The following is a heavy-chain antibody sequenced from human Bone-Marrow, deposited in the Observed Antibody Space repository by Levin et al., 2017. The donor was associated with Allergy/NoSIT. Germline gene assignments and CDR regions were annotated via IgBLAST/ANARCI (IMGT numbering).Heavy chain of an antibody. V-gene: IGHV3-53*01. CDR2: IYSTGGT. CDR1: GFTVGNNH. D-gene: IGHD6-13*01. J-gene: IGHJ4*02. Sequence: ETLSLTCAASGFTVGNNHMTWVRQAPGKGLEWVSNIYSTGGTNYIDSVRGRITISRDSSSNTLHLEMNNLRAEDTAVYYCARDPRGTAAGPGWGQGTLVTVSS. CDR3: ARDPRGTAAGPG.